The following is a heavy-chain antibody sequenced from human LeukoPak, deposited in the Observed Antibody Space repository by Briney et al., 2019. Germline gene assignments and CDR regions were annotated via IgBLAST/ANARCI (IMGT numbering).Heavy chain of an antibody. CDR2: IYDSGST. CDR1: GASISSYH. J-gene: IGHJ6*03. CDR3: ARTQRYCSSTSCYAGFRLPYYYYMDV. Sequence: SETLSLTCTVSGASISSYHWSWIRQPPGKGLEWIGYIYDSGSTNYNPSLKSRVTISVDTSKNQFSLKLSSVTAADTAVYYCARTQRYCSSTSCYAGFRLPYYYYMDVWGKGTTVTISS. V-gene: IGHV4-59*01. D-gene: IGHD2-2*01.